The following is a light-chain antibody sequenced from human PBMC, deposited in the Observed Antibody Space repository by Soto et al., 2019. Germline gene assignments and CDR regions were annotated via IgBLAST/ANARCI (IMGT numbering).Light chain of an antibody. CDR1: QSVSSY. CDR3: QQRSNWPLLIT. CDR2: DAS. Sequence: EIVLTQSPATLSLSPGERAXXXXXXXQSVSSYLAWYQQKPGQAPRLLIYDASNRATGIPARFSGSGSGTDFTLTISSLEPEDFAVYYCQQRSNWPLLITFGQGTRLEIK. J-gene: IGKJ5*01. V-gene: IGKV3-11*01.